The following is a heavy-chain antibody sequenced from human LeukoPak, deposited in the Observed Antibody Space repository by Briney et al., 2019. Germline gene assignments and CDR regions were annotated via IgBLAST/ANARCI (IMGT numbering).Heavy chain of an antibody. CDR2: IIPIFGTA. CDR1: GGTFSSYA. J-gene: IGHJ4*02. D-gene: IGHD2-21*02. V-gene: IGHV1-69*01. Sequence: SVNVSCKASGGTFSSYAISWVRQAPEQGLEWMGGIIPIFGTANYAQKFQGRVTITADESTSTAYMELSSLRSEDTAVYYWARLSTAGVTNDYWGQGTLVTVSS. CDR3: ARLSTAGVTNDY.